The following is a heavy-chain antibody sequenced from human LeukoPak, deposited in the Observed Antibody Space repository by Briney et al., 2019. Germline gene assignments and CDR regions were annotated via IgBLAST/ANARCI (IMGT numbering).Heavy chain of an antibody. CDR3: VRGCSRASCPYYFDS. CDR2: IKQDGSQT. CDR1: GFTFSAYW. Sequence: GGSLRLSCAASGFTFSAYWMSWVRQAPGKGLEWVANIKQDGSQTYHADSVKGRFTISRDNAENSLYLQMNSLRAEDTAVYYCVRGCSRASCPYYFDSWAQGTLVTVSS. D-gene: IGHD2-15*01. J-gene: IGHJ4*02. V-gene: IGHV3-7*01.